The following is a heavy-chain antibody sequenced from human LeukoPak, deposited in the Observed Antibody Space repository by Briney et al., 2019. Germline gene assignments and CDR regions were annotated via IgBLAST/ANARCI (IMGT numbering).Heavy chain of an antibody. J-gene: IGHJ6*03. CDR3: AKDQPELAKNYYYYMDV. D-gene: IGHD1-14*01. CDR2: ISGSGGST. V-gene: IGHV3-23*01. Sequence: GGSLRLSCAASGFTFSSYAMSWVRQAPGKGLEWVSAISGSGGSTYYADSVKGRFTISRDNSKNTLYLQMNSLRAEDTAVYYCAKDQPELAKNYYYYMDVWGKGTTVTVSS. CDR1: GFTFSSYA.